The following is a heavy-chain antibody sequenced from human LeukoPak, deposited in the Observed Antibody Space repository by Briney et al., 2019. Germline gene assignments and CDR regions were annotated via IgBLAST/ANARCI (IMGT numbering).Heavy chain of an antibody. Sequence: GGSLRLSCTASGFTFSTYWINWVRQSPGKGLVWVALINGDGSATTHADSVKGRFTISRDNAKNTAYLQMNSLRDEDTAVYYCARDYAGSPDYWGQGTLVTVSA. D-gene: IGHD3-10*01. CDR3: ARDYAGSPDY. CDR1: GFTFSTYW. V-gene: IGHV3-74*03. J-gene: IGHJ4*02. CDR2: INGDGSAT.